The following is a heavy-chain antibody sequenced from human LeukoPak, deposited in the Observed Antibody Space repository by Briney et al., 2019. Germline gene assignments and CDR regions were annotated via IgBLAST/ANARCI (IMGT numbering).Heavy chain of an antibody. CDR1: GFTFSSYW. CDR2: ISSSSSTI. J-gene: IGHJ4*02. V-gene: IGHV3-48*02. D-gene: IGHD5-24*01. Sequence: GGSLRLSCAASGFTFSSYWMSWVRQAPGKGLEWVSYISSSSSTIYYADSVKGRFTISRDNAKNSLYLQMNGLRDEDTAVYYCAREDGYNSEAFDYWGQGTLVTVSS. CDR3: AREDGYNSEAFDY.